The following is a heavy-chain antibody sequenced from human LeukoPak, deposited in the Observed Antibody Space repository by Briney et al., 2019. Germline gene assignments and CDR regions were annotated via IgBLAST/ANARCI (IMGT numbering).Heavy chain of an antibody. D-gene: IGHD4/OR15-4a*01. CDR1: GLTFRRTA. Sequence: GGSLRLSCAASGLTFRRTAMSWVRQAPGKGLQWVATIGGSGVGTYYAASVKGRFNISRDNSKNTLYLQMNSLRTEDTAIYYCAKDANYLRSGSFFIPFDYWGQGTLVTVHS. CDR3: AKDANYLRSGSFFIPFDY. J-gene: IGHJ4*02. V-gene: IGHV3-23*01. CDR2: IGGSGVGT.